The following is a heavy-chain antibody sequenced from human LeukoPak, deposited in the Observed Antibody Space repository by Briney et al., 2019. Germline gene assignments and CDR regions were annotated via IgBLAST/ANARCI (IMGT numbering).Heavy chain of an antibody. J-gene: IGHJ6*02. CDR1: GGTFSSYA. Sequence: SVKVSCKASGGTFSSYAIGWVRQAPGQGLEWMGGIIPIFGTANYAQKFQGRVTITADESTSTAYMELSSLRSEDTAVYYCARVLSPLLVPEIYYYYYGMDVWGQGTTVTVSS. D-gene: IGHD5-24*01. V-gene: IGHV1-69*13. CDR3: ARVLSPLLVPEIYYYYYGMDV. CDR2: IIPIFGTA.